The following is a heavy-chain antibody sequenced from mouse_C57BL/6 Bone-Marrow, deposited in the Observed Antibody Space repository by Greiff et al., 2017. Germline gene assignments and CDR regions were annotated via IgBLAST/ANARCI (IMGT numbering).Heavy chain of an antibody. J-gene: IGHJ4*01. Sequence: VQLQQSGAELARPGASVKLSCKASGYTFTSYGISWVKQSTGQGLEWIGEIYPRSGNTYYNEKFKGKATLTADKSSSTAYMELRSLTSEDSAVYFCAKNRVYAMDYWGQGTSVTVSS. V-gene: IGHV1-81*01. CDR3: AKNRVYAMDY. CDR1: GYTFTSYG. CDR2: IYPRSGNT.